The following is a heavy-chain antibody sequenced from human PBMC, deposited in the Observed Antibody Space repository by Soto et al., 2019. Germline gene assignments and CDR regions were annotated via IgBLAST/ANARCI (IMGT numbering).Heavy chain of an antibody. D-gene: IGHD3-10*01. V-gene: IGHV4-30-4*01. Sequence: QVQLQESGPGLVKPSQTLSLTCTVSGGSISSGDYYWSWIRQPPGKGLEWIGYIYYSGSTYYNPFLKSRVTISVDTSKNQFSLKLSSVTAADTAVYYCARTRTYGSGSYPFDYWGQGTLVTVSS. J-gene: IGHJ4*02. CDR2: IYYSGST. CDR3: ARTRTYGSGSYPFDY. CDR1: GGSISSGDYY.